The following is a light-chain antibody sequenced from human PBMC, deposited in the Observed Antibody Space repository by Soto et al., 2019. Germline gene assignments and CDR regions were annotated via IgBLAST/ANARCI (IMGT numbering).Light chain of an antibody. CDR1: QSVNKKS. V-gene: IGKV3-20*01. J-gene: IGKJ3*01. CDR2: GAS. CDR3: PHYRGSSPRFT. Sequence: EIVLTQSPGTLSLSPGERATLACRASQSVNKKSLAWYQQKPGQAPRLLIYGASSRATGIADRFSGSGSGTDFTLIISRLEPEDVVVYYCPHYRGSSPRFTFGPGTKVEIK.